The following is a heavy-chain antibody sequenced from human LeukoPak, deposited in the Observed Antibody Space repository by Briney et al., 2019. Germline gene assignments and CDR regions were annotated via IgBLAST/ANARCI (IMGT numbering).Heavy chain of an antibody. CDR3: ARHITDYYGSGSEAVNYFDY. J-gene: IGHJ4*02. Sequence: GESLQISCKGSGYTFTNFWIGWVRQMPEKGLEWMGIIYPGDSDTRYSPSFQGQVTISADKSISTAYLQWSSLKASDTAMYYCARHITDYYGSGSEAVNYFDYWGQGTLVTVSS. CDR1: GYTFTNFW. V-gene: IGHV5-51*01. CDR2: IYPGDSDT. D-gene: IGHD3-10*01.